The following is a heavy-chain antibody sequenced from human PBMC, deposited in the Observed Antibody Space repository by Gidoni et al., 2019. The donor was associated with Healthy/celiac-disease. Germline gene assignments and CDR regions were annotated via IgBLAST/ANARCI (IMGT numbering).Heavy chain of an antibody. J-gene: IGHJ4*02. CDR1: GYSFNSYW. CDR2: IYPGDSDT. CDR3: ATGTTGTVFGY. Sequence: EVQPVQSGAEVKKLGGSLTIFCKGSGYSFNSYWSGWVRQMPGKGLEWMGIIYPGDSDTRYSPSFQGQVTISADKSISTAYLQWSSMKASDTAMYYCATGTTGTVFGYWGQGTLVTVSS. D-gene: IGHD1-1*01. V-gene: IGHV5-51*01.